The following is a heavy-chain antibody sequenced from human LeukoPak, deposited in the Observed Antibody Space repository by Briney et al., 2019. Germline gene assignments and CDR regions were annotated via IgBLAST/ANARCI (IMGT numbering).Heavy chain of an antibody. CDR2: FDPEDGET. CDR1: GETLTRLS. CDR3: ARDNSVDDNAWWFDP. D-gene: IGHD3-22*01. V-gene: IGHV1-24*01. Sequence: ASVKVSCKVSGETLTRLSIHWVRQAPGKGLEWMGGFDPEDGETIYAQKFQGRVTMTEDTSTETVYMELSSLRSEDTAIYYCARDNSVDDNAWWFDPWGQGTLVTVSS. J-gene: IGHJ5*02.